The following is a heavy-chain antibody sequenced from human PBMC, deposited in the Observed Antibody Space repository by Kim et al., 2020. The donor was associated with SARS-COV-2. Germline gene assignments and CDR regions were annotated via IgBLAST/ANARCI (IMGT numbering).Heavy chain of an antibody. CDR1: GGTFSSYA. CDR2: IIPIFGTA. CDR3: ARDLGPTYTNWFDP. Sequence: SVKVSCKASGGTFSSYAISWVRQAPGQGLEWMGGIIPIFGTANYAQKFQGRVTITADESTSTAYMELSSLRSEDTAVYYCARDLGPTYTNWFDPWGQGTLVTVSS. J-gene: IGHJ5*02. D-gene: IGHD1-1*01. V-gene: IGHV1-69*13.